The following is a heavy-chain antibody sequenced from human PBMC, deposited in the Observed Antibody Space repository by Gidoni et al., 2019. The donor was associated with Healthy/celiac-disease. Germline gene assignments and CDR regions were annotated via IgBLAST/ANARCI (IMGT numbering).Heavy chain of an antibody. Sequence: QVQLQESGPGLVKPSQTLSLTCTVSGGSISSGSYYWSWIRQPAGNGLAWIGRIYTSGSTNYNPSLNSRVTISVDTSKNHFSRKLSSVTAADTAVYYCARASSMITFGGVIVLFPPHFDYWGQGTLVTVSA. V-gene: IGHV4-61*02. CDR3: ARASSMITFGGVIVLFPPHFDY. CDR2: IYTSGST. CDR1: GGSISSGSYY. J-gene: IGHJ4*02. D-gene: IGHD3-16*02.